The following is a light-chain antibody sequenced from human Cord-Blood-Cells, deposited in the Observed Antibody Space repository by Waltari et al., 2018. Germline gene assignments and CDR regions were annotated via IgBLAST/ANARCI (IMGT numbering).Light chain of an antibody. Sequence: QSVLTQPPSVSAAPGQKVTISCSGSSSNLGNNYVSWYQQLPGTAPKLLIYENNKRPSGIPDRFSGSKSGTSATLGITGLQTGDEADYYCGTWDSSLSNWVFGGGTKLTVL. CDR1: SSNLGNNY. CDR2: ENN. J-gene: IGLJ3*02. CDR3: GTWDSSLSNWV. V-gene: IGLV1-51*02.